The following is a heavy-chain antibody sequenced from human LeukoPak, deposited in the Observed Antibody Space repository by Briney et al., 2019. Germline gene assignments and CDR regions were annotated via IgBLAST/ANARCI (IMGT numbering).Heavy chain of an antibody. CDR3: ARSLRWGGIFDY. CDR2: INPSGGST. CDR1: GYTFTSYY. Sequence: ASVKASCKAFGYTFTSYYMHWVRQAPGQGLEWMGIINPSGGSTSYAQKFQGRVTMTRDMSTSTVYMELSSLRSEDTAVYYCARSLRWGGIFDYWGQGTLVTVSS. V-gene: IGHV1-46*01. J-gene: IGHJ4*02. D-gene: IGHD3-16*01.